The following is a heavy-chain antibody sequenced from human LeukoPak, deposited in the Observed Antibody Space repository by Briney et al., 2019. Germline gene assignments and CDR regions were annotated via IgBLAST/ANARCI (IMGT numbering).Heavy chain of an antibody. CDR1: GFTFSSYA. D-gene: IGHD3-22*01. V-gene: IGHV3-23*01. J-gene: IGHJ4*02. Sequence: GGSLRLSCAASGFTFSSYAMSLVRQAPGKGLELVSAISGSGGSTYYADSVKGRFTISRDNSKNTLYLQMNSLRAEDTAVYYCTTYYYDSSALGPADYWGQGTLVTVSS. CDR2: ISGSGGST. CDR3: TTYYYDSSALGPADY.